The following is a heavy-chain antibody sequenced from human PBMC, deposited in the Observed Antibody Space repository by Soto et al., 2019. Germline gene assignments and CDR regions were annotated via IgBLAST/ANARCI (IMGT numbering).Heavy chain of an antibody. CDR1: GFTFSDHY. CDR3: ARFSGSYTRGLDY. Sequence: EVQLVESGGGLVQPGGSLRLSCAASGFTFSDHYMDWVRQAPGKGLEWVGRSRNKANSYSTEYAAYVKGRFTISRDESKHSLYLQMNSLTTEDTAVYYCARFSGSYTRGLDYWGQGTLVTFSS. J-gene: IGHJ4*02. D-gene: IGHD1-26*01. CDR2: SRNKANSYST. V-gene: IGHV3-72*01.